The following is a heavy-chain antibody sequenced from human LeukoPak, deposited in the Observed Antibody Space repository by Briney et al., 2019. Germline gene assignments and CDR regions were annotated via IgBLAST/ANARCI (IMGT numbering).Heavy chain of an antibody. D-gene: IGHD3-9*01. J-gene: IGHJ4*02. V-gene: IGHV3-23*01. Sequence: PGESLRLSCAASGFTFSSYAMSWVRQAPGEGLEWVSAISGSGGSTYYADSVKGRFTISRDNSKNTLYLQLNSLKAEDTAVYYCAKVLSLIFWSFDYWGQGILVTVSS. CDR1: GFTFSSYA. CDR2: ISGSGGST. CDR3: AKVLSLIFWSFDY.